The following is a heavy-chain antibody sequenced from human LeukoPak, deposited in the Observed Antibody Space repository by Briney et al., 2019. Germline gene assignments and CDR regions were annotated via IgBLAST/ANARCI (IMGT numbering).Heavy chain of an antibody. CDR1: GFTFSSYW. D-gene: IGHD6-19*01. J-gene: IGHJ3*02. V-gene: IGHV3-74*01. Sequence: GGSLRLSCAASGFTFSSYWMHWVRHAPGKGLVWVSRINSDGSSTSYADSVKGRFTISRDNAKNTLYLQMNSLRAEDTAVYYCARLMEQWLVLGDAFDIWGQGTMVTVSS. CDR2: INSDGSST. CDR3: ARLMEQWLVLGDAFDI.